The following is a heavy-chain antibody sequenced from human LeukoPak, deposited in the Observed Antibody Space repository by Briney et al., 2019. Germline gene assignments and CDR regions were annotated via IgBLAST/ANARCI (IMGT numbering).Heavy chain of an antibody. V-gene: IGHV4-30-4*01. J-gene: IGHJ5*02. Sequence: SETLSLTCTVSGGSISSGDYYWSWIRQPPGKGLEWIGYIYYSGSTYYNPSLKSRVTISVDTSKNQFSLKLSSVTAADTAVYYCARVGGSLTITGTTRWFDPWGQGTLVTVSS. CDR3: ARVGGSLTITGTTRWFDP. CDR1: GGSISSGDYY. CDR2: IYYSGST. D-gene: IGHD1-7*01.